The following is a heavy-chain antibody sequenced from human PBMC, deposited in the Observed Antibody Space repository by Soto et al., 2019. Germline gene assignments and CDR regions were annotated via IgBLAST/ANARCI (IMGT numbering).Heavy chain of an antibody. Sequence: GGSLRLSCAASGFTFSSYSMNWVRQAPGKGLEWVSSISSSSSYIYYADSVKGRFTISRDNAKNSLYLQMNSLRAEDTAVYYCARVILTFYEYYYYYYGMDFWGQGTTVTVSS. J-gene: IGHJ6*02. CDR3: ARVILTFYEYYYYYYGMDF. CDR1: GFTFSSYS. CDR2: ISSSSSYI. V-gene: IGHV3-21*01. D-gene: IGHD3-9*01.